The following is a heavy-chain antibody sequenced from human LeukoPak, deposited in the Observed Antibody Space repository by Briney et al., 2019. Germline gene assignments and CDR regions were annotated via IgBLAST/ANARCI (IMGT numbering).Heavy chain of an antibody. J-gene: IGHJ4*02. CDR3: AKDGLYYDGSTHIYYFDY. Sequence: PGGSLRLSCAASGFSFSDYAMAWVRQAPGKGREWVSVITGSGGVTHYAGSVKGRFTISRDNSKNTLYLQMNNLRVEDTARYYCAKDGLYYDGSTHIYYFDYWGQGTLVAVSS. D-gene: IGHD3-22*01. CDR2: ITGSGGVT. V-gene: IGHV3-23*01. CDR1: GFSFSDYA.